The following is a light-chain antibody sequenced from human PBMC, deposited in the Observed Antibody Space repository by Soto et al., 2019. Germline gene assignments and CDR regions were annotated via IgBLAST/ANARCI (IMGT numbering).Light chain of an antibody. J-gene: IGLJ1*01. CDR1: SRDVGGYNY. Sequence: QSALTQPASVSGSPGQSITISCTGTSRDVGGYNYVAWYQQHPDRAPKVMIYEVSNRPSGVSNRFSGSKSGNTASLTISGLQAEDEADYYYSSFASSSTLVVFGTGTKVTVL. V-gene: IGLV2-14*01. CDR2: EVS. CDR3: SSFASSSTLVV.